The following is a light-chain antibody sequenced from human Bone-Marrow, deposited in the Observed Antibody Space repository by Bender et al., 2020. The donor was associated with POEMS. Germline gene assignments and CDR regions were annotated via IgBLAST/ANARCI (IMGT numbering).Light chain of an antibody. V-gene: IGLV2-14*01. CDR2: DVN. CDR1: SSDIGYSDH. Sequence: QTTLTQPASVSGSPGQSITISFTGASSDIGYSDHVSWYQQHPGKAPELLIYDVNNRPSGVSNRFSGSKSGNTASLTISGLRAEDEADYYCSSYTSSSTWVFGGGTKLTVL. J-gene: IGLJ3*02. CDR3: SSYTSSSTWV.